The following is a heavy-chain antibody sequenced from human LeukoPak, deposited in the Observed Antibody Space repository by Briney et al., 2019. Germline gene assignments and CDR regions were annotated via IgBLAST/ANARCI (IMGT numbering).Heavy chain of an antibody. CDR2: IYYSGST. Sequence: SETLSLTCTVSGGSISSYYWSWIRQPPGKGLEWIGYIYYSGSTNYNPSLKSRVTISVNTSKNQFSLKLSSVTAAETAVYYCAREGRYRYGYNEYHSYMDIWGKGTTVTVSS. CDR3: AREGRYRYGYNEYHSYMDI. D-gene: IGHD5-24*01. V-gene: IGHV4-59*01. CDR1: GGSISSYY. J-gene: IGHJ6*03.